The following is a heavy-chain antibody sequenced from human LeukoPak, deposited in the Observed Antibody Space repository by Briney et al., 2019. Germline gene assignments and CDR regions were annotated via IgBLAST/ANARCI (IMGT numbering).Heavy chain of an antibody. CDR3: ARDFVDLVAGAVYFDY. J-gene: IGHJ4*02. CDR2: IIPIFGTA. V-gene: IGHV1-69*13. Sequence: SVKVSCKASGGTFSSYAISWVRQAPGQGLEWMGGIIPIFGTANYAQKFQGRVTITADESTSTAYMELSSLRSEDTAVYYCARDFVDLVAGAVYFDYWGQGTLVIVSS. D-gene: IGHD5-12*01. CDR1: GGTFSSYA.